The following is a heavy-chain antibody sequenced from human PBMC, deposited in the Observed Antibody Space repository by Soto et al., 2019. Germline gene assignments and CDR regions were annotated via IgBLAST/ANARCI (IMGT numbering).Heavy chain of an antibody. CDR2: IYYSGST. J-gene: IGHJ6*03. CDR1: GGSISSYS. V-gene: IGHV4-59*01. Sequence: KASETLSLTCTVSGGSISSYSWSWIRQPPGKGLEWIGYIYYSGSTNYNPSLKSRVTISVDTSKNQFSLKLSSVTAADTAVYYCARTRYYMDVWGKGTTVTVSS. CDR3: ARTRYYMDV.